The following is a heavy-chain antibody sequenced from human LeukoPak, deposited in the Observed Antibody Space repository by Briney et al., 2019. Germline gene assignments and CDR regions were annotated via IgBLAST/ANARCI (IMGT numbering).Heavy chain of an antibody. CDR1: GGSISSSSYY. CDR2: IYYSGST. V-gene: IGHV4-39*07. CDR3: ARGGVDYYDSSGYPFFDY. J-gene: IGHJ4*02. Sequence: SETLSLTCTVSGGSISSSSYYWGWIRQPPGKGLEWIGSIYYSGSTYYNPSLKSRVTISVDTSKNQFSLKLSSVTAADTAVYYCARGGVDYYDSSGYPFFDYWGQGTLVTVSS. D-gene: IGHD3-22*01.